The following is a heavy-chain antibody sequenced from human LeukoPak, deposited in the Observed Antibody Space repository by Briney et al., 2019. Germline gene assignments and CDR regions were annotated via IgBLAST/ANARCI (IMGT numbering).Heavy chain of an antibody. D-gene: IGHD3-22*01. CDR3: ARVLGIVVKD. CDR2: IYSGGST. J-gene: IGHJ4*02. V-gene: IGHV3-53*01. CDR1: GFTVSSNY. Sequence: PGGSLRLSCSASGFTVSSNYMSWVRQAPGKELEWGSDIYSGGSTYYADSVKGRFTISRDNSKNTLYLQMNSLRAEDTAVYYCARVLGIVVKDWGQGTLVTVSS.